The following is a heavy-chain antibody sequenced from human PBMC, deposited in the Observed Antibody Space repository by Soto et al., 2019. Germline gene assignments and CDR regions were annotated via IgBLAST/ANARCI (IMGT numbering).Heavy chain of an antibody. CDR2: INHSGST. J-gene: IGHJ3*02. Sequence: SETLSLTCAVYGGSFSGYYWSWIRQPPGKGLEWIGEINHSGSTNYNPSLKSRVTISVDTSKNQFSLKLSSVTAADTAVYYCARGLIEQWPRAFDIWGQGTMVTVSS. V-gene: IGHV4-34*01. CDR3: ARGLIEQWPRAFDI. CDR1: GGSFSGYY. D-gene: IGHD6-19*01.